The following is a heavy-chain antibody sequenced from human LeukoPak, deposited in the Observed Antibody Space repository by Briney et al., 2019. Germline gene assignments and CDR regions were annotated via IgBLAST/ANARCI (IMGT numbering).Heavy chain of an antibody. V-gene: IGHV3-20*04. Sequence: GGSLRLSCEASGFTYDSYGMSWVRQAPGKGLEWVSGINWNGDETTYADSVKGRFTISRDNAKNSLYLQMNCLRAEDTAFYYCVRGGELVGSYFDYWGQGTLVIVSS. CDR2: INWNGDET. J-gene: IGHJ4*02. CDR1: GFTYDSYG. CDR3: VRGGELVGSYFDY. D-gene: IGHD3-16*01.